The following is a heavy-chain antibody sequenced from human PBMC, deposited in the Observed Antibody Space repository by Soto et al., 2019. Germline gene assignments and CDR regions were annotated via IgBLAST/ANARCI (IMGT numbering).Heavy chain of an antibody. CDR2: ISGSGGST. J-gene: IGHJ4*02. Sequence: GGSLRLSCAASGFTFSSYAMSWVRQAPGKGLGWVSAISGSGGSTYYADSVKGRFTISRDNSKNTLYLQMNSLRAEDTAVYYCAKTSSGSPYYYGSGSPNWGQGTLVTVSS. V-gene: IGHV3-23*01. CDR3: AKTSSGSPYYYGSGSPN. CDR1: GFTFSSYA. D-gene: IGHD3-10*01.